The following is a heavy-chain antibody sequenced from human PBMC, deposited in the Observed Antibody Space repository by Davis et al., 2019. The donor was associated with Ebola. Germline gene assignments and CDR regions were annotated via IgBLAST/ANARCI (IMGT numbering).Heavy chain of an antibody. D-gene: IGHD3-9*01. CDR2: VSDSGST. J-gene: IGHJ4*02. V-gene: IGHV4-59*08. CDR3: ARGLRNYDILTGYDHYFDY. CDR1: DASVSSYY. Sequence: MPSETLSLTCTVSDASVSSYYWSWIRQPPGKGLEWIGYVSDSGSTNYNPSLRSRVTILVDTSKNQFSLKLTSVTAADTAVYYCARGLRNYDILTGYDHYFDYWGQGTLVTVSS.